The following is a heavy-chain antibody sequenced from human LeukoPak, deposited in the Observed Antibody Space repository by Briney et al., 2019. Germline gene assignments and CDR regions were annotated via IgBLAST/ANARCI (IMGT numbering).Heavy chain of an antibody. D-gene: IGHD4-17*01. Sequence: PGGSLRLSCAASGFTFSTSWMTWVRQAPGKGLVWVSRINSDGSSTSYADSVKGRFTISRDNAKNTLYLQMNSLRAEDTAVYYCASPYPHYGTYYYYGMDVWGQGTTVTVSS. V-gene: IGHV3-74*01. CDR3: ASPYPHYGTYYYYGMDV. CDR1: GFTFSTSW. CDR2: INSDGSST. J-gene: IGHJ6*02.